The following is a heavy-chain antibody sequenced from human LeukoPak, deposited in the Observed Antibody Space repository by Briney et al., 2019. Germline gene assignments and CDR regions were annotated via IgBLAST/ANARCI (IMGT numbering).Heavy chain of an antibody. J-gene: IGHJ5*02. Sequence: GGSLRLSCAASGVTFNSYAMSWGRQDPGEGLEWVSAIGGSGGTTYYADSVKGRFTISRDNSKDTLYLQMNSLRAEDTALYYCAKRSRDSSGWFDHWGQGTLVTVSS. CDR3: AKRSRDSSGWFDH. D-gene: IGHD6-19*01. CDR2: IGGSGGTT. CDR1: GVTFNSYA. V-gene: IGHV3-23*01.